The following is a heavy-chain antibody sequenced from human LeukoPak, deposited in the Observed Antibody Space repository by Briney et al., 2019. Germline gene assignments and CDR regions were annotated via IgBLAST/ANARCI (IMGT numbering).Heavy chain of an antibody. V-gene: IGHV3-23*01. Sequence: GGSLRLSCAASGFTFSSCAMSWVRQAPGKGLEWVSAISGSGGSTYYADSVKGRFTISRDNSKNTLYLQMNSLRAEDTAVYYCARVTMVRGVPFEYFQHWGQGTLVTVSS. J-gene: IGHJ1*01. D-gene: IGHD3-10*01. CDR3: ARVTMVRGVPFEYFQH. CDR2: ISGSGGST. CDR1: GFTFSSCA.